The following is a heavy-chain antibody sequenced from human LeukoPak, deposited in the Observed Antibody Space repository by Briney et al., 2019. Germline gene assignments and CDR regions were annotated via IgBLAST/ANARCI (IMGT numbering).Heavy chain of an antibody. D-gene: IGHD5-18*01. CDR1: GYTFTSYY. Sequence: ASVKVSCKASGYTFTSYYMHWVRQAPGQGLEWMGIINPSGGSTSYAQKFQGRVTMTRDTSTSTDYMELSSLRSEDTAVYSCARDASGQGVDTAMTAPCDYWGQGTLVTVSS. V-gene: IGHV1-46*01. CDR2: INPSGGST. CDR3: ARDASGQGVDTAMTAPCDY. J-gene: IGHJ4*02.